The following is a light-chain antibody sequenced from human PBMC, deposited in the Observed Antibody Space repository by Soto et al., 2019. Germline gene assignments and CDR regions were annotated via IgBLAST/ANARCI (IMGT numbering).Light chain of an antibody. V-gene: IGLV1-44*01. J-gene: IGLJ3*02. CDR3: SAWDDSLSGPV. CDR2: FND. Sequence: QSVLTQPPSASGAPGQRVTFSCSGSGSNIGSNTVNWYQQLPGAAPKLLIFFNDQRPSGVPDRFSGSKSGTSASLATSGLQPDDEADYSCSAWDDSLSGPVFGGGTKLTVL. CDR1: GSNIGSNT.